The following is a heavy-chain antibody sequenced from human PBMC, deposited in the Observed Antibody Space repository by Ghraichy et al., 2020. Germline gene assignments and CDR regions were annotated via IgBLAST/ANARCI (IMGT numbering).Heavy chain of an antibody. J-gene: IGHJ4*02. CDR2: IYYSGST. CDR3: VRGAGSYTPPSSAYDY. V-gene: IGHV4-39*07. Sequence: SETLSLTCTVSGGSMIKTSYYWGWIRQPPGKGLEWIGSIYYSGSTYYNPSFKSRVTMSVDTSKNQFSLKLRSVIAADTAVYYCVRGAGSYTPPSSAYDYWGQGTLVTVSS. D-gene: IGHD3-10*01. CDR1: GGSMIKTSYY.